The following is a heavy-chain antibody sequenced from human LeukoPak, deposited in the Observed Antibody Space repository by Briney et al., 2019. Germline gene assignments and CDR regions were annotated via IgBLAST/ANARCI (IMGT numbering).Heavy chain of an antibody. Sequence: PGRSLRLSCAASGFTFSSYAMHWVRQAPGKGLEWVAVISYDGSNKYYADSVKGRFTISRDNSKNTLYLQMNSLRAEDTAVYYCAKDQDTVDIVVVPPLLGFDYWGQGTLVTVSS. J-gene: IGHJ4*02. CDR2: ISYDGSNK. V-gene: IGHV3-30-3*01. CDR1: GFTFSSYA. CDR3: AKDQDTVDIVVVPPLLGFDY. D-gene: IGHD2-2*03.